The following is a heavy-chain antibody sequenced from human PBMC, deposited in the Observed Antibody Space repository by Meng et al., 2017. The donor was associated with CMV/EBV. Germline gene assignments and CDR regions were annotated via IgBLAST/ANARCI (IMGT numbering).Heavy chain of an antibody. V-gene: IGHV4-34*01. D-gene: IGHD2-2*01. CDR2: INHSGST. Sequence: SQTLSLTCAVYGGSFSGYYWSWIRQPPGKGLEWIGEINHSGSTNYNPSLKSRVTISVDTSKNQFSLKLSSVTAADTAVYYCARRTSRRAFDIWGQGTMVTVSS. J-gene: IGHJ3*02. CDR3: ARRTSRRAFDI. CDR1: GGSFSGYY.